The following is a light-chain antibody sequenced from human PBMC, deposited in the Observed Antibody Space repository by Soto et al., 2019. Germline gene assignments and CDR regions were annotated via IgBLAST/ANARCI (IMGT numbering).Light chain of an antibody. CDR1: QSIGSY. CDR3: QQRSNWL. V-gene: IGKV1-39*01. CDR2: AAS. Sequence: DIQMTQSPSSLSASVGDRVTITCRAGQSIGSYLNWYQQKPGKAPKLLIYAASSLQSGVPSRISGRGSGTEFTLTISSLQPEDCATYYCQQRSNWLFGPGTKVDIK. J-gene: IGKJ3*01.